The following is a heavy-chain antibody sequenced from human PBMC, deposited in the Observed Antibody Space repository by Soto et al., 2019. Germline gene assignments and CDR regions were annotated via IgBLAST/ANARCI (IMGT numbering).Heavy chain of an antibody. D-gene: IGHD3-22*01. CDR1: GGSISSSNW. V-gene: IGHV4-4*02. CDR2: IYHSGST. Sequence: QVQLQESGPGLVKPSGTLSLTCAVSGGSISSSNWWSWVRQPPGKGLEWIGEIYHSGSTNYNPSLMGRVIISVDKSKNHFSLKLSSVTAADTAMYYCARHITMISWCDPWGQGTLVTVSS. J-gene: IGHJ5*02. CDR3: ARHITMISWCDP.